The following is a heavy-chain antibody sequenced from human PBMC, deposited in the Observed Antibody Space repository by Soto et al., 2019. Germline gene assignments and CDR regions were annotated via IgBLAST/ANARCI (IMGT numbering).Heavy chain of an antibody. CDR1: GDSITSKGYY. J-gene: IGHJ4*02. CDR3: ARSHYTYGLLIDY. Sequence: NPSETLSLTCSVSGDSITSKGYYWSWIRQPPGKGLQWIGNVYWTGSTFSHPSLTSRVFISVDTSKNEFSLRLTSVTAADTAVYYCARSHYTYGLLIDYWGPGTLVTVSS. V-gene: IGHV4-39*01. CDR2: VYWTGST. D-gene: IGHD2-8*01.